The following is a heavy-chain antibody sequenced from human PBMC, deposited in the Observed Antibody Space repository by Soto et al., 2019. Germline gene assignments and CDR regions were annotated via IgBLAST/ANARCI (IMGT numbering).Heavy chain of an antibody. CDR2: ISAYNGYT. D-gene: IGHD3-10*01. Sequence: QVQLVQSGAEVKKPGASVKVSCKASGYTFTSHSIIWVRRAPGEGLEWVGWISAYNGYTNSAENFQGRVTMTTDASTNTAYMELRSLRSEDTAVYYCARVGYYYGSGSYVFDPWGQGTLVTVSS. V-gene: IGHV1-18*04. CDR3: ARVGYYYGSGSYVFDP. CDR1: GYTFTSHS. J-gene: IGHJ5*02.